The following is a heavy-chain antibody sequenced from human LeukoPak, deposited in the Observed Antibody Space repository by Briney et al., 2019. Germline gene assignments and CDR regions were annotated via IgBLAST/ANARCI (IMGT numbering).Heavy chain of an antibody. J-gene: IGHJ4*02. CDR1: GDSISSDDYS. D-gene: IGHD3-3*01. CDR2: INHSGST. V-gene: IGHV4-30-2*01. Sequence: SETLSLTCTVSGDSISSDDYSWSWIRQPPGEGLEWIGEINHSGSTNYNPSLKSRVTISVDTSKNQFSLKLSSVTAADTAVYYCARYYDFWSGYYPYFDYWGQGTLVTVSS. CDR3: ARYYDFWSGYYPYFDY.